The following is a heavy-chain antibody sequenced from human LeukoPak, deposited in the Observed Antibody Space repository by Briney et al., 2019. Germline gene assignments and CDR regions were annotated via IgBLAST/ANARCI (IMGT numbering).Heavy chain of an antibody. CDR3: ARDSLDKRNYCSRTSCYDPPPPNDVFDL. CDR1: GYTFTGYY. D-gene: IGHD2-2*01. V-gene: IGHV1-2*02. J-gene: IGHJ3*01. CDR2: INPNSGGT. Sequence: ASVKVSCKASGYTFTGYYMHWVRQAPGQGLEWMGWINPNSGGTNYAQKFQGRVTMTRDTSISTAYMELSRLRSDDTAVYYCARDSLDKRNYCSRTSCYDPPPPNDVFDLGGQGTMVPVSS.